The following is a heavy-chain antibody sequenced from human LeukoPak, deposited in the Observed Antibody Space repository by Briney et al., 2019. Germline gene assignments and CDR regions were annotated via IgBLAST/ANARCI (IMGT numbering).Heavy chain of an antibody. CDR2: IHYTGST. V-gene: IGHV4-59*01. CDR3: ARGGNYGSGNDFRFDP. D-gene: IGHD3-10*01. Sequence: SETLSLTCTVSGGSINSYYWSWIRQPPGKGLECIGYIHYTGSTNYNPSPKSRVTIPVATSKSKFSLKLSSVTAADTAIYYCARGGNYGSGNDFRFDPWGQGTLVTVSS. J-gene: IGHJ5*02. CDR1: GGSINSYY.